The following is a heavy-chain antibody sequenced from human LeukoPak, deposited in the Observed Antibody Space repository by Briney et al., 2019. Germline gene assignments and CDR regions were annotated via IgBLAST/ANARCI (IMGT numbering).Heavy chain of an antibody. CDR2: INPNSGGT. CDR3: ATCRGYSYGADY. D-gene: IGHD5-18*01. Sequence: ASVKVSCKASGYTFTGYYMHWVRQAPGQGLEWMGWINPNSGGTNYAQKFQGRVTITADESTSTAYMELSSLRSEDTAVYYCATCRGYSYGADYWGQGTLVTVSS. V-gene: IGHV1-2*02. CDR1: GYTFTGYY. J-gene: IGHJ4*02.